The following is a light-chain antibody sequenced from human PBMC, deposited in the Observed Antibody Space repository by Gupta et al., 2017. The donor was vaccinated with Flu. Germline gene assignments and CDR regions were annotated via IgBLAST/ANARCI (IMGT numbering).Light chain of an antibody. CDR1: QSISSY. V-gene: IGKV1-39*01. CDR2: AAS. CDR3: QLSDSTLTWT. Sequence: DIQITQPPSSLSASVGDRVTITCRASQSISSYLNWYQQKPGKAPKLLIYAASSLQSGVPSRFSGSGSGTDFTLTISSLQPEDFATYYCQLSDSTLTWTFGQGTKVEIK. J-gene: IGKJ1*01.